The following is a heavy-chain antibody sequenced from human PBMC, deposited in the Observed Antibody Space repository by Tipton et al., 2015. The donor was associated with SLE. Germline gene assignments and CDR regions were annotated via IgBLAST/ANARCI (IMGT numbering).Heavy chain of an antibody. CDR2: ISTYYGNT. D-gene: IGHD5-12*01. V-gene: IGHV1-18*01. J-gene: IGHJ4*02. Sequence: QLVQSGPEVKKPGASVQVSCEASHHTAISWLRHAPGQGLEWMGWISTYYGNTNYAQNFQGRVTMTADTSTRTVYMELRSLRSNDTAMYYCARSIVATTDFDFWGQGTLVSVSS. CDR3: ARSIVATTDFDF. CDR1: HHTA.